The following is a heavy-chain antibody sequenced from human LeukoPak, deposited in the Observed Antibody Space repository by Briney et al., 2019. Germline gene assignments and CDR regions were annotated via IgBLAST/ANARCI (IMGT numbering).Heavy chain of an antibody. CDR3: ARAQYCSGGSCYGDY. D-gene: IGHD2-15*01. CDR1: GFTFSRHW. Sequence: PGGTLRLSCAASGFTFSRHWMSWVRQAPGKGLEWVANIKQDGSEKYYVDSVKGRFTISRDNAKNSLYLQMNSLRAEDTAVYYCARAQYCSGGSCYGDYWGQGTLVTVSS. J-gene: IGHJ4*02. V-gene: IGHV3-7*01. CDR2: IKQDGSEK.